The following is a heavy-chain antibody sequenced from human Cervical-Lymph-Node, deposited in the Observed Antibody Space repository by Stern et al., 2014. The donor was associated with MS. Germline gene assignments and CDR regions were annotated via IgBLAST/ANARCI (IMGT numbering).Heavy chain of an antibody. CDR2: IYSDGRT. J-gene: IGHJ4*02. V-gene: IGHV3-53*01. CDR1: GFSVSTNY. D-gene: IGHD3-3*01. CDR3: ARAGVWDVLDN. Sequence: EVQLVESGGGLVQPGGSLRLSCAVSGFSVSTNYMNWVRQAPGKGLECVSIIYSDGRTSYADSVKGRFSISRDDSKNTLYLEMNSLRAEDTAVYYCARAGVWDVLDNWGQGTLVTVSS.